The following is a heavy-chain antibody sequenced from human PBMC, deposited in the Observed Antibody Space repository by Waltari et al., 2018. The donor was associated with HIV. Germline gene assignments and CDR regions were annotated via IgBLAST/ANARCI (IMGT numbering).Heavy chain of an antibody. CDR3: ARDPGTLLIAVAGAFDY. CDR2: IWHDGSKK. CDR1: GFSVGGYG. D-gene: IGHD6-19*01. Sequence: QVQLVESGGGVVRPGRSLRLSCAASGFSVGGYGMHWVRQAPGKGVEWVAVIWHDGSKKYYAGSVKGRFTVSRDTSKNTLYLEMNRLRAEDTAVYHCARDPGTLLIAVAGAFDYWGPGIPVTVSS. V-gene: IGHV3-33*01. J-gene: IGHJ4*02.